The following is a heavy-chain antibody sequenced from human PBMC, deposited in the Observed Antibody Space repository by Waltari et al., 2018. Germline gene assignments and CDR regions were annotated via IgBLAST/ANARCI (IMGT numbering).Heavy chain of an antibody. CDR1: GFTFSSYG. CDR3: AKGRHSPGGNVLRYFDWLLDY. D-gene: IGHD3-9*01. V-gene: IGHV3-30*18. CDR2: IWYDGSNK. Sequence: LSCAASGFTFSSYGMHWVRQAPGKGLEWVAVIWYDGSNKYYADSVKGRFTISRDNSKNTLYLQMNSLRAEDTAMYYCAKGRHSPGGNVLRYFDWLLDYWGQGTLVTVSS. J-gene: IGHJ4*02.